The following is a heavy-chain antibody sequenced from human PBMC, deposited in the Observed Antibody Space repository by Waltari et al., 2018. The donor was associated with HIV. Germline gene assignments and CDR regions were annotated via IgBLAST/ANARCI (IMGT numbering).Heavy chain of an antibody. Sequence: EVQRVEYGRAVDKPGGCLGTSCSHYRFSGSSNYLGWVRQSPGKGLEWVSLSYRGDSRYYADSVKGRFTISSDISKTTLYLQMNSLRVEDTSVYYSSTGEQAAGTLRAFHIWGQGTMVTV. J-gene: IGHJ3*02. CDR1: RFSGSSNY. D-gene: IGHD6-13*01. V-gene: IGHV3-53*01. CDR2: SYRGDSR. CDR3: STGEQAAGTLRAFHI.